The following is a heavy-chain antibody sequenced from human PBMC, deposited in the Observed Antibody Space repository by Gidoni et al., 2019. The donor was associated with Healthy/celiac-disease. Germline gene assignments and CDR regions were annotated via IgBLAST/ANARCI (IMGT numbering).Heavy chain of an antibody. V-gene: IGHV3-9*01. D-gene: IGHD3-9*01. CDR1: SFTFDDYA. CDR3: AKGDILTGYYSDYYYYGMDV. Sequence: EVQLTESGGGLVQPARSLRLSWAASSFTFDDYAMPWVRQAPGKGLEWVSGISWNSGSIGYADSVKGRFTISRDNAKNSLYLQMNSLRAEDTALYYCAKGDILTGYYSDYYYYGMDVWGQGTTVTVSS. CDR2: ISWNSGSI. J-gene: IGHJ6*02.